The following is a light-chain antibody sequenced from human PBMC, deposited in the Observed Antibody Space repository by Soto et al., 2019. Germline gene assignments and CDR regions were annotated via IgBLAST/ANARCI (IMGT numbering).Light chain of an antibody. J-gene: IGLJ2*01. V-gene: IGLV1-40*01. CDR3: QSYDSSLSGHVV. Sequence: QLVLTQPPSVSGAPGQRVTISCTGSSSNIGAGYDVHWYQQLPGTAPKLLIYVNNNRPSGVPDRFSGSKSGTSASLAITGLQAEDEADYYCQSYDSSLSGHVVFGGGTKLTVL. CDR1: SSNIGAGYD. CDR2: VNN.